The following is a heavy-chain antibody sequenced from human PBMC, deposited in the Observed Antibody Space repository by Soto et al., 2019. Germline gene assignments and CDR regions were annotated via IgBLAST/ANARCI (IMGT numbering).Heavy chain of an antibody. CDR3: ARVVSTVAGPYGMEV. D-gene: IGHD6-19*01. CDR2: ISAYNGNT. Sequence: QVQLVQSGAEVKKPGASVKVSCRASGYTFTSYVISWVRPAPAQGLEWMGWISAYNGNTNFAQKLQGRVTMTTDTSRNTAYIELRSLRSGDTHVDYCARVVSTVAGPYGMEVWGPGTTVTVS. J-gene: IGHJ6*02. V-gene: IGHV1-18*01. CDR1: GYTFTSYV.